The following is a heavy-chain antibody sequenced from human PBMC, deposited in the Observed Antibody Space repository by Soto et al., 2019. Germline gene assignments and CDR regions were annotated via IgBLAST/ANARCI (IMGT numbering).Heavy chain of an antibody. Sequence: PSETLSLTCAVYGGSFSGYYWSWIRQPPGKGLEWIGEINHSGSTNYNPSLKSRVTISVDTSKNQFSPKLSSVTAADTAVYYCGRGVYCSSTSCYWGMDVWGQGTTVTVSS. CDR3: GRGVYCSSTSCYWGMDV. D-gene: IGHD2-2*01. V-gene: IGHV4-34*01. CDR2: INHSGST. CDR1: GGSFSGYY. J-gene: IGHJ6*02.